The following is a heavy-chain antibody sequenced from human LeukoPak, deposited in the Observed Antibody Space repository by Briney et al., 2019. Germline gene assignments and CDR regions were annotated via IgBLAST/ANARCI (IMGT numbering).Heavy chain of an antibody. CDR1: GGSITGHY. CDR3: ARLHALGAEEFDP. CDR2: IHYTGST. Sequence: PSETVSLTCTVSGGSITGHYWSWIRQSPGKGLEWIGYIHYTGSTNYNPSLNSRITMSVDTPNNQFSLRLTSVTATDTAVYYCARLHALGAEEFDPWGQGALVTVSS. V-gene: IGHV4-59*11. D-gene: IGHD3-16*01. J-gene: IGHJ5*02.